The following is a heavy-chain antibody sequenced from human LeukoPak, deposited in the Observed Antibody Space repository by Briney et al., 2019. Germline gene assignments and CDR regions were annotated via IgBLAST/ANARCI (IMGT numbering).Heavy chain of an antibody. CDR3: AREASPYDFWSGRRFDY. V-gene: IGHV1-69*04. CDR1: GGTFSSYA. J-gene: IGHJ4*02. Sequence: VASVKVSCKASGGTFSSYAISWVRQAPGQGLEWMGRIIPILGIANYAQKFQGRVTITADESTSTAYMELSSLRSEDTAVYYCAREASPYDFWSGRRFDYWGQGTLVTVSS. D-gene: IGHD3-3*01. CDR2: IIPILGIA.